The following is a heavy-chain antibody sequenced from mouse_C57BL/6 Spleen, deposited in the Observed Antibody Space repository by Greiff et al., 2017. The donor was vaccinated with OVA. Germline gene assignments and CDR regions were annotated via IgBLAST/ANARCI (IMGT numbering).Heavy chain of an antibody. CDR1: GYTFTSYD. V-gene: IGHV1-85*01. J-gene: IGHJ2*01. Sequence: QVQLKESGPELVKPGASVKLSCKASGYTFTSYDINWVKQRPGQGLEWIGWIYPRDGSTKYNEKFKGKATLTVDTSSSTAYMELHSLTSEDSAVYFGARSLITTVYYFDYWGQGTTLTVSS. D-gene: IGHD1-1*01. CDR3: ARSLITTVYYFDY. CDR2: IYPRDGST.